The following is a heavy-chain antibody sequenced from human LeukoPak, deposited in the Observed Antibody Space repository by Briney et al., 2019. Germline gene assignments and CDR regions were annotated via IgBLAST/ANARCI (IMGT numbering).Heavy chain of an antibody. CDR2: IYPGDSET. V-gene: IGHV5-51*01. CDR3: ARQTDFRLDY. Sequence: GGSLQISCKGSGFTFSSYWIGWARQLTGKGLEGMGIIYPGDSETRYSPSLQGQVTISVDTSISTAYLQWSSLKASNTAIYYGARQTDFRLDYWGQGTLVTVSS. J-gene: IGHJ4*02. D-gene: IGHD3-3*01. CDR1: GFTFSSYW.